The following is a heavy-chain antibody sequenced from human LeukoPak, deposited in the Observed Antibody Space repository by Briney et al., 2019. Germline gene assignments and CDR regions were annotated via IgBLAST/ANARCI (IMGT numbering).Heavy chain of an antibody. D-gene: IGHD6-19*01. V-gene: IGHV4-59*01. CDR1: GGSISSYY. Sequence: PSETLSLTCTVSGGSISSYYWSWIRQPPGKGLEWIGEINHSGSTNYNPSLKSRVTISVDTSKNQFSLKLSSVTAADTAVYYCARDKASSSGRNFDYWGQGTLVTVSS. J-gene: IGHJ4*02. CDR3: ARDKASSSGRNFDY. CDR2: INHSGST.